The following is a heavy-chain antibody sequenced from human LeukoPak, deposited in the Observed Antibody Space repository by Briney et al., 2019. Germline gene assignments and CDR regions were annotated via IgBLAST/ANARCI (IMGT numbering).Heavy chain of an antibody. D-gene: IGHD2-2*01. J-gene: IGHJ2*01. Sequence: SETLSLTCAVYGGTFSGYYWSCIRQPPGKELEWIGEINHSGSTNYNPSLKSRVTISVDTSKNQFSLKLSSVTAADTAVYSCARTTVVVPAAFHKYFFIWGRGTLVTVSS. CDR1: GGTFSGYY. CDR3: ARTTVVVPAAFHKYFFI. CDR2: INHSGST. V-gene: IGHV4-34*01.